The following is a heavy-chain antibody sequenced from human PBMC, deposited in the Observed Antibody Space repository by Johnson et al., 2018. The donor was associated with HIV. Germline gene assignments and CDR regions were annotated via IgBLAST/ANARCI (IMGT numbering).Heavy chain of an antibody. CDR3: ASGWGIVVSDAFDI. CDR1: GFTFSDYY. V-gene: IGHV3-72*01. D-gene: IGHD6-19*01. J-gene: IGHJ3*02. Sequence: VQLVESGGGLVQPGGSLRLSCVVSGFTFSDYYMDWVRQAPGKGLEWVGRTTDKLNSYTTKYAASVKGRFTISRDNAKNSLYLQMNSLRAEDTAVYYCASGWGIVVSDAFDIWGQGTMVTVSS. CDR2: TTDKLNSYTT.